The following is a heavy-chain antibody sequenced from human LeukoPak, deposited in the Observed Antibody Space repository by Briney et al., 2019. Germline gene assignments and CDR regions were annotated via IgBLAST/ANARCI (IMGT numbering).Heavy chain of an antibody. Sequence: RSETLSLTCTVSGASIISYYWSWIRQPPGKGLEWIGHIYYSGSTNYNPSLKSRVTISVDTSKNQFSLNLNSVIAADTAMYYCASHTAGHGSGYWGQGVLVTVSS. CDR2: IYYSGST. CDR1: GASIISYY. CDR3: ASHTAGHGSGY. V-gene: IGHV4-59*08. D-gene: IGHD5-24*01. J-gene: IGHJ4*02.